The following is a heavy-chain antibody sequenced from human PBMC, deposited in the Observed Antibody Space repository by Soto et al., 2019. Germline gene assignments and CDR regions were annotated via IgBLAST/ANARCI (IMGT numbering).Heavy chain of an antibody. CDR3: ARTTWLDYAFDI. V-gene: IGHV6-1*01. CDR2: TYYRSKWYN. D-gene: IGHD6-19*01. J-gene: IGHJ3*02. Sequence: PSQTLSLTCAISGDSVSSNSAAWNWIRQSPSRGLEWLGRTYYRSKWYNDYVGSVKSRITINPDTSKNQSSLQLNSLTPEDTAVYYCARTTWLDYAFDIWGQATMVTVSS. CDR1: GDSVSSNSAA.